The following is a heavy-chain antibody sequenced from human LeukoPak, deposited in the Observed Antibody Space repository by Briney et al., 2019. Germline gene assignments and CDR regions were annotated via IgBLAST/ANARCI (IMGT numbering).Heavy chain of an antibody. D-gene: IGHD1-26*01. CDR3: TRDENGSARNNWFDR. CDR2: NDPKSDGT. J-gene: IGHJ5*02. Sequence: ASVRVSCKASGYTFIDYVIHWVRQAPGQGLEWMGRNDPKSDGTKYAQKFQGRVTMARDMSINTAYLELSSLRPDDTAMYYCTRDENGSARNNWFDRWGQGTLVTVSS. V-gene: IGHV1-2*06. CDR1: GYTFIDYV.